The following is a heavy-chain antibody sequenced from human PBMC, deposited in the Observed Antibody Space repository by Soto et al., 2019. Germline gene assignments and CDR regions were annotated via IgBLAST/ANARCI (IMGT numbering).Heavy chain of an antibody. D-gene: IGHD3-22*01. J-gene: IGHJ4*02. V-gene: IGHV3-7*01. CDR2: IKQDGSEK. CDR1: GFTFSSYW. CDR3: AREADSSGYLFDY. Sequence: PGGSLRLSCAASGFTFSSYWMSWVRQAPGKGLEWVANIKQDGSEKYYVDSVKGRFTISRDNAKNSLYLQMNSLRAEDTAVYYCAREADSSGYLFDYWGQGTLVTVSS.